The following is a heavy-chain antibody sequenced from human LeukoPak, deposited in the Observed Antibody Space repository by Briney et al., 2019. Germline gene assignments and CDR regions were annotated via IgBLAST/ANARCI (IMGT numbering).Heavy chain of an antibody. CDR2: IYYSGSS. CDR1: GVSISSDY. V-gene: IGHV4-59*08. CDR3: ARRLRQNLFDP. J-gene: IGHJ5*02. D-gene: IGHD4-17*01. Sequence: PSETLSLTCTVSGVSISSDYWSWIRLPPGKGLEWIGYIYYSGSSNYNPSLKSRVTMSVDTSKNQFSLKLPSVTAADTAVYYCARRLRQNLFDPWGQGTLVTVSS.